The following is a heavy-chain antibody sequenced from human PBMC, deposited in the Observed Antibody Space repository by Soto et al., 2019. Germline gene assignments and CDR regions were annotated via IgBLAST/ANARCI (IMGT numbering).Heavy chain of an antibody. CDR3: ARVKGSGYHNWFDP. D-gene: IGHD3-22*01. CDR2: MNPSGDVT. V-gene: IGHV1-46*01. CDR1: GSTLATLY. Sequence: ASVKVSCKASGSTLATLYIHWVRQAPGQGLEWMAVMNPSGDVTTYAQKLQGRVTMTTDTSTSTAYMELRSLRSDDTAVYYCARVKGSGYHNWFDPWGQGTLVTVSS. J-gene: IGHJ5*02.